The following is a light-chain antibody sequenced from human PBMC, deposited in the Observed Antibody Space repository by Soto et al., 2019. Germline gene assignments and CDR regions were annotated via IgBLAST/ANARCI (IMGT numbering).Light chain of an antibody. Sequence: QAVVTQPPSASATPGQRVTISCSGSSSNIDNNNAYWYQHVPGTAPKLIIHHNTLRPSWVPDRFSGSKSGTSASLAISGLQSDDDSDYYCAAWDDSLGAVVFGGGTKLTVL. CDR1: SSNIDNNN. CDR3: AAWDDSLGAVV. CDR2: HNT. V-gene: IGLV1-47*02. J-gene: IGLJ2*01.